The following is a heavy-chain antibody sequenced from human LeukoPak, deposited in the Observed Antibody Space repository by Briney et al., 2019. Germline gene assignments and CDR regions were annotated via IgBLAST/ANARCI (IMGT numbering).Heavy chain of an antibody. CDR2: ISYDGSDK. D-gene: IGHD6-19*01. CDR1: GFSFSTYG. V-gene: IGHV3-30*18. CDR3: AKDTSVAGLPGGDFDY. Sequence: GGSLRLSCAASGFSFSTYGMHWVRQAPGKGLEWVAMISYDGSDKYYADSVKGRFTISRDNSKNTLYLQMNSLRAEDTAVYYCAKDTSVAGLPGGDFDYWGQGTLVTVSS. J-gene: IGHJ4*02.